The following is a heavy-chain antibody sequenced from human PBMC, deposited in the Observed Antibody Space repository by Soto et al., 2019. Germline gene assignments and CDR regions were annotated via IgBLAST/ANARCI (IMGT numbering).Heavy chain of an antibody. CDR2: ISGSGGST. CDR3: AKVPDIVVVVAATVGDAFDI. CDR1: GFTFSSYA. D-gene: IGHD2-15*01. Sequence: GGSLRLSCAASGFTFSSYAMSWVRQAPGKGLEWVSAISGSGGSTYYADSVKGRFTISRDHSKNRLYLQMNSLRAEDTAVYYCAKVPDIVVVVAATVGDAFDIWGQGTMVTVSS. J-gene: IGHJ3*02. V-gene: IGHV3-23*01.